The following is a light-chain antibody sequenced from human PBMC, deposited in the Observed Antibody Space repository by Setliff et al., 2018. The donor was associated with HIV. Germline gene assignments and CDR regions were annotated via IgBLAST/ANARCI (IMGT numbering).Light chain of an antibody. CDR2: DVS. Sequence: QSALTQPASVSGSPGQSITISCTGTSSDVGGYNYVSWYQQHPGKAPRLMISDVSNRPSGVSNRFFGSKSGNTASLTISGLQAEDEADYYCSSYAGSNNVFGTGTKVTVL. CDR1: SSDVGGYNY. V-gene: IGLV2-14*03. J-gene: IGLJ1*01. CDR3: SSYAGSNNV.